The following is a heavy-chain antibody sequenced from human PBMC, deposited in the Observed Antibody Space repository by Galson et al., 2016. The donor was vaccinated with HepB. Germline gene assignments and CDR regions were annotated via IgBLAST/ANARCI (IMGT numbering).Heavy chain of an antibody. J-gene: IGHJ6*02. D-gene: IGHD2-2*01. V-gene: IGHV3-74*01. CDR1: GFTFTQCW. Sequence: SLRLSCAASGFTFTQCWMHWVRLVPGKGLAWVGRITNDGSSTNYADSAKGRFTITRDNVENTVYLQMNSLTVEDTAIYFCARGPRYQVHYAMDAWGRGTTVTVS. CDR2: ITNDGSST. CDR3: ARGPRYQVHYAMDA.